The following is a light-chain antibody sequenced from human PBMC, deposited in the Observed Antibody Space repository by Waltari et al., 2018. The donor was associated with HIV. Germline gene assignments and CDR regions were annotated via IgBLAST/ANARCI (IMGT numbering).Light chain of an antibody. V-gene: IGLV1-47*01. CDR1: SSNIGSNY. CDR2: RND. CDR3: ATWDDSLSGVL. J-gene: IGLJ2*01. Sequence: SVLTQPPSASGTPGQRVTFSCSGSSSNIGSNYVFWYQQVPGTAPKLPLYRNDQRPSGVPDRFSGSTSGTSASLAISGLRPEDEADYYCATWDDSLSGVLFGGGTKLTVL.